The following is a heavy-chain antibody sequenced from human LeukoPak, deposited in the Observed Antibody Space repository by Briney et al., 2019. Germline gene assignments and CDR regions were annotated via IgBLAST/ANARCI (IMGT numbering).Heavy chain of an antibody. J-gene: IGHJ4*02. V-gene: IGHV3-7*01. D-gene: IGHD3-9*01. Sequence: GGSLRLSCAASGFTFSSYWMSWVRQAPGKGLEWVANIKQDGSEKYYVDSVKGRFTISRDNAKNSLYLQMNSLRAEDTAVYYCAREIQRGFDWLFPNQDDYWGQGTLVTVSS. CDR3: AREIQRGFDWLFPNQDDY. CDR1: GFTFSSYW. CDR2: IKQDGSEK.